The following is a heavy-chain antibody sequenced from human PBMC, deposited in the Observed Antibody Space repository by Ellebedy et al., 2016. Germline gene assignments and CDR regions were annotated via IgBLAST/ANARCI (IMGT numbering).Heavy chain of an antibody. D-gene: IGHD1-26*01. CDR2: VYVGGSV. Sequence: SETLSLTXTVSGGFINSDYWSWIRQPAGKGLEWIGRVYVGGSVNYNPSLESRVTVSMDTSKNQFSLKLSSVTAADTAVYYCARDGGTPYAFDIWGQGTMVTVSS. CDR3: ARDGGTPYAFDI. CDR1: GGFINSDY. J-gene: IGHJ3*02. V-gene: IGHV4-4*07.